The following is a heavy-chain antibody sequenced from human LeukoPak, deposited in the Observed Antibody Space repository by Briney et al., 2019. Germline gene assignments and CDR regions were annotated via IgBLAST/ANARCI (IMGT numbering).Heavy chain of an antibody. Sequence: GASVKVSCKASGYTFSPYSINWVRQAPGQGLEWMGWINTNTGNPTYAQGFTGRFVFSLDAAVSTAYLQISSLKAEDTAVYYCTRDSQQLDFDYRGQGTLVTVSS. CDR2: INTNTGNP. V-gene: IGHV7-4-1*02. CDR1: GYTFSPYS. D-gene: IGHD6-13*01. CDR3: TRDSQQLDFDY. J-gene: IGHJ4*02.